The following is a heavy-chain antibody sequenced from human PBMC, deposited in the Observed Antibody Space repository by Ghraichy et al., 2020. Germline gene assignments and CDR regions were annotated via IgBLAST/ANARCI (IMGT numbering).Heavy chain of an antibody. V-gene: IGHV3-11*01. CDR2: ISGGSGNI. D-gene: IGHD3-22*01. CDR3: ASRPSSGYYFDY. Sequence: GGSLRLSCVASGFTFSDYFMAWIRQAPGKGLEWVSYISGGSGNIYYADSVKGRFTISRDNAKNSLFLKMDSLRGEDTAVYYCASRPSSGYYFDYWGQGVLVTVSS. J-gene: IGHJ4*02. CDR1: GFTFSDYF.